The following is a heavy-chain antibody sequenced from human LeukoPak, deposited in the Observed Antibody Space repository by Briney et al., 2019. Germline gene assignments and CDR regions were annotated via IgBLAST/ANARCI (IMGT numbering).Heavy chain of an antibody. V-gene: IGHV3-69-1*01. J-gene: IGHJ4*02. Sequence: NSGGSLRLSCAASGFTLSDYTMSWIRQAPGKGLVWGSSISSSSYIYYADSVKGRFTISRDNAKNSLYLQMNSLRAEDTAVYYCARDDGDPMGAFDYWGQGTLVTVSS. CDR3: ARDDGDPMGAFDY. D-gene: IGHD3-16*01. CDR2: ISSSSYI. CDR1: GFTLSDYT.